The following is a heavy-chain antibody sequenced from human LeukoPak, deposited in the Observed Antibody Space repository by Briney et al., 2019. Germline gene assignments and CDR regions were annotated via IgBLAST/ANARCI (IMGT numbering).Heavy chain of an antibody. CDR1: GFTFSSYA. V-gene: IGHV3-23*01. J-gene: IGHJ4*02. CDR3: AKDAGHMGSSWYSGQQGDY. D-gene: IGHD6-13*01. Sequence: GGSLRLSCAASGFTFSSYAMSWVRQAPGKGLEWVSAISGSGGSTYYADSVKGRFTISRDNSKNTLYLQMNSLRVEDTAVYYCAKDAGHMGSSWYSGQQGDYWGQGTLVTVSS. CDR2: ISGSGGST.